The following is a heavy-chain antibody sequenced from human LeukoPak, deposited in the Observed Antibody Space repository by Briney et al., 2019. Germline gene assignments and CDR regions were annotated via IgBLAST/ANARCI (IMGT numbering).Heavy chain of an antibody. J-gene: IGHJ6*03. CDR2: IITMFGTA. CDR1: GGTFSSYA. V-gene: IGHV1-69*13. Sequence: GASVKVSCKPSGGTFSSYAISWVRQAPGQGLEWMGGIITMFGTANYAQKFQGRVTITADESTSTAYMELSSLRSEDTAVYYCARDSQYYDFWSGYSNYYYYYMDVWGKGTTVTVSS. D-gene: IGHD3-3*01. CDR3: ARDSQYYDFWSGYSNYYYYYMDV.